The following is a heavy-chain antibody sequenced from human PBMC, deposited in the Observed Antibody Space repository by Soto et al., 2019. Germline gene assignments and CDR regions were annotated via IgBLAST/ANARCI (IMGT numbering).Heavy chain of an antibody. Sequence: QVQLQQWGAGLVKPSETLSLSCAVYGQSFSGHSWAWIRQPPGKGLEWIGEINESGSTYYNPSLKSRVTISTDMSKNQFSLKLSSVSAADTAAYFCARGSGIVALPGELEDVNYDYWGKGTLVNVSS. V-gene: IGHV4-34*01. CDR3: ARGSGIVALPGELEDVNYDY. CDR1: GQSFSGHS. CDR2: INESGST. D-gene: IGHD1-1*01. J-gene: IGHJ4*02.